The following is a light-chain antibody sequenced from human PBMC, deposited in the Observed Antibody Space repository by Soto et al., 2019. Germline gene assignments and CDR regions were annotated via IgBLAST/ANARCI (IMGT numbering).Light chain of an antibody. V-gene: IGKV3-20*01. CDR2: GAS. Sequence: EIGLTQSPGTLSLSPGERATLSCWASQSVSSKSLAWYQQKPGQAPRLLIYGASSRATGIPDRFSGSGSGTDFTLTISRLEPEDFAVYSCHQYGSSPWTFGQGTKLEIK. CDR3: HQYGSSPWT. CDR1: QSVSSKS. J-gene: IGKJ1*01.